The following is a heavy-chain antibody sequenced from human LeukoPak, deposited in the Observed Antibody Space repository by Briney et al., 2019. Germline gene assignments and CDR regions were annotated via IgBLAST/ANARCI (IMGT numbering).Heavy chain of an antibody. J-gene: IGHJ4*02. D-gene: IGHD5-18*01. Sequence: GGSLRLSCAASGFTFSSYWIHWVRQAPGKGLVWVSRINSDGSSTRYADSVKGRFTFSRDNAKNTLYLQMNSLRDEDTAVYYCARAGSYGVSTLDYWGQGTLVTVPS. CDR1: GFTFSSYW. CDR3: ARAGSYGVSTLDY. V-gene: IGHV3-74*01. CDR2: INSDGSST.